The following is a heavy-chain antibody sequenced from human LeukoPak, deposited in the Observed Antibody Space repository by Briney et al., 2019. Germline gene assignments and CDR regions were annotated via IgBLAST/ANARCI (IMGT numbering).Heavy chain of an antibody. CDR1: GFTFSNYW. Sequence: PGGSLRLSCTVSGFTFSNYWMHWVRQAAGKGLVWVSRIRGDGGDTNYADSVKGRFTVSRDNAKNTLYLQMNSLTTEDTAVYFCARDRVLGSGSSDYWGQGTLVTVSS. D-gene: IGHD3-10*01. CDR2: IRGDGGDT. J-gene: IGHJ4*02. V-gene: IGHV3-74*01. CDR3: ARDRVLGSGSSDY.